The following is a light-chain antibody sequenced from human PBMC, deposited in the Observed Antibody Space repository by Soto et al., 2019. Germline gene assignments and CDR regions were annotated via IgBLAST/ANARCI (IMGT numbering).Light chain of an antibody. CDR3: QQYANFLLT. V-gene: IGKV1-33*01. CDR1: QATQYH. J-gene: IGKJ4*01. CDR2: DAS. Sequence: DIQMTQSPSSLSASAGDRVTITCQASQATQYHLNWYQQKPGKAPKLLIYDASYLEKGVPSRFSGSGFGTHFTFTITNVQPEDTATYYCQQYANFLLTFGGGTKVEIK.